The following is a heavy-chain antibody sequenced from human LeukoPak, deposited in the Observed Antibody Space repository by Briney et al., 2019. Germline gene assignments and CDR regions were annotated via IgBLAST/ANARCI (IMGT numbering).Heavy chain of an antibody. D-gene: IGHD4/OR15-4a*01. CDR1: GGSISSRSDY. CDR3: ARRPGEYGGNDFDY. V-gene: IGHV4-39*01. Sequence: SETLSLTCTVSGGSISSRSDYWGWIRQPPGKGLEWIGSIYYSGSTHYNPSLKSRVTISVDTSKNQFSLKLSSVTAADTAVYYCARRPGEYGGNDFDYWGQGTLVTVSS. J-gene: IGHJ4*02. CDR2: IYYSGST.